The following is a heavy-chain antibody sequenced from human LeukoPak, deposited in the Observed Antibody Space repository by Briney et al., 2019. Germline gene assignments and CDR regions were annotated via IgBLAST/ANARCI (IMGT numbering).Heavy chain of an antibody. CDR1: GFTFSIYA. D-gene: IGHD2-15*01. CDR3: ARLGLVGSCNGGRCYQIDS. V-gene: IGHV3-23*01. Sequence: GGSLRLSCAASGFTFSIYAINWVRQAPGKGLEWVSSISGGAGSTYYADSVRGRFTISRDNSKHMVYLQMNSLRAEDTAVYYCARLGLVGSCNGGRCYQIDSWGQGTLVTVSA. CDR2: ISGGAGST. J-gene: IGHJ4*02.